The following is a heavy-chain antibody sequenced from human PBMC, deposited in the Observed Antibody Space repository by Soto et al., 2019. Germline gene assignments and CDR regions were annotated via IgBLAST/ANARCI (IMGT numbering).Heavy chain of an antibody. CDR2: IPQDGVDG. V-gene: IGHV3-7*03. J-gene: IGHJ6*02. CDR3: ARDHLILPAHDFFYGSDV. Sequence: GGSLRLSCEVSGITFSMYSMSWVRQSPGKGLEWVAKIPQDGVDGHYADSVKGRCTISRDNGKNSLYLQLNNLRAEDAAVYYCARDHLILPAHDFFYGSDVWGRGATVTVSS. CDR1: GITFSMYS. D-gene: IGHD2-21*02.